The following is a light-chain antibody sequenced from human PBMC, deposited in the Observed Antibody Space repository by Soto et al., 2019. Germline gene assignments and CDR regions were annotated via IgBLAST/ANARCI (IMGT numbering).Light chain of an antibody. J-gene: IGKJ4*01. CDR1: QGVSDY. Sequence: DIQMTQSPSSLSASVGDRVTITCRASQGVSDYLAWYQQKPGKVPKLLIYAASTLQSGVPSRFSGSGSGTEFTLTISSLQPEDVATYYCQKYNSAPPNTFGGGTKVEIK. V-gene: IGKV1-27*01. CDR2: AAS. CDR3: QKYNSAPPNT.